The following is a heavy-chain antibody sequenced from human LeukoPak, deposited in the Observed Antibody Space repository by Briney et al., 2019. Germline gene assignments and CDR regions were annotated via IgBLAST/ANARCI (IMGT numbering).Heavy chain of an antibody. Sequence: ASVKVSCKASVYTFTSYGISWVRQAPGQGLEWMGWISAYNGNTNYAQKLQGRVTMTTDTSTSTAYMELRSLRSDDTAVYYCATSPTYYYDSSGYSAFDIWGQGTMVTVSS. D-gene: IGHD3-22*01. V-gene: IGHV1-18*01. CDR2: ISAYNGNT. CDR1: VYTFTSYG. CDR3: ATSPTYYYDSSGYSAFDI. J-gene: IGHJ3*02.